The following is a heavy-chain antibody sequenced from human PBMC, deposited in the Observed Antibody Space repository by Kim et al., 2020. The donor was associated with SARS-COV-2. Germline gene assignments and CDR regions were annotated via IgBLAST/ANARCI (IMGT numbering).Heavy chain of an antibody. D-gene: IGHD3-22*01. Sequence: GGSLRLSCAASGFTFSSYGMHWVRQAPGKGLEWVAVISYDGSNKYYADSVKGRFTISRDNSKNTLYLQMNSLRAEDTAVYYCARAYYYDSSGYPEGLLRAFDIWGQGTMVTVSS. CDR2: ISYDGSNK. J-gene: IGHJ3*02. V-gene: IGHV3-33*05. CDR1: GFTFSSYG. CDR3: ARAYYYDSSGYPEGLLRAFDI.